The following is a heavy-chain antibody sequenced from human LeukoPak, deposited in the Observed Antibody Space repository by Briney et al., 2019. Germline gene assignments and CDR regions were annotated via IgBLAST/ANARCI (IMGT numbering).Heavy chain of an antibody. CDR3: ARASEWFGELWDDAFDI. V-gene: IGHV3-30*19. CDR1: GFTFSSYG. J-gene: IGHJ3*02. D-gene: IGHD3-10*01. CDR2: ISYDGSNK. Sequence: PGRSLRLSCAASGFTFSSYGMHWVRQAPGKGLEWVAVISYDGSNKYYADSVKGRFTISRDNSKNTLYLQMNSLRAEDTAVYYCARASEWFGELWDDAFDIWGQGTMVTVSS.